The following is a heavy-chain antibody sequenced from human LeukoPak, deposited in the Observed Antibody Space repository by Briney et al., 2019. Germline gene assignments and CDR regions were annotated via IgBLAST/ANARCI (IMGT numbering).Heavy chain of an antibody. CDR1: GYSITTGHY. CDR2: IYHGETT. CDR3: ARVGPDY. V-gene: IGHV4-38-2*02. Sequence: SETLSLTCTVSGYSITTGHYWGWIRQPPGRGLEWIGSIYHGETTYYNPSLKTRLTISLDTSKNQFSLKLSSVTAADTAVYYCARVGPDYWGQGTLVTVSS. J-gene: IGHJ4*02.